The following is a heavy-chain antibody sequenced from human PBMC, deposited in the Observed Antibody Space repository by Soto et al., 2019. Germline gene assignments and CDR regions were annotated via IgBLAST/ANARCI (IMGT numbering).Heavy chain of an antibody. V-gene: IGHV3-30*02. CDR2: IWYDGSNK. CDR3: AKDRWRGGYFDY. Sequence: PGGSLRLSCAASGFTFSNYGMHWVRQAPGKGLEWVAVIWYDGSNKYYADSVKGRYNISRDNSKNTLYLQMNSLRPEDTAVYYCAKDRWRGGYFDYWGQGTLVTVSS. J-gene: IGHJ4*02. CDR1: GFTFSNYG. D-gene: IGHD3-10*01.